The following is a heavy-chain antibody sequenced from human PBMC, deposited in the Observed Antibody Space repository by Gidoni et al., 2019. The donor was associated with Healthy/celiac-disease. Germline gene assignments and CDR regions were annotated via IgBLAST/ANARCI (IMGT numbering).Heavy chain of an antibody. V-gene: IGHV3-7*01. CDR1: GSTFRSYG. CDR2: TKQAGSET. J-gene: IGHJ4*02. Sequence: EVQLVESGGGLVQPGGSLRRSCAASGSTFRSYGMSWVRQAPGKGLEWVANTKQAGSETYYVDSVKVRCTISRDNAKNSLYLQMNSLGAEDTAVYYCAREGPDYGDYDGADFDYWGQGPLVTVSS. CDR3: AREGPDYGDYDGADFDY. D-gene: IGHD4-17*01.